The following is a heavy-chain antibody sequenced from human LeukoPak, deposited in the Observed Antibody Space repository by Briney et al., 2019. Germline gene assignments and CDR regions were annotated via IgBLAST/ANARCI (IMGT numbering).Heavy chain of an antibody. CDR2: IIPILGIA. J-gene: IGHJ5*02. D-gene: IGHD1-26*01. V-gene: IGHV1-69*04. CDR3: ARDGRGFDP. Sequence: GASVNVSCKASGGTFSSYTISWVRQAPGQGLEWMGRIIPILGIANYAQKFQGRVTITADKSTSTAYMGLSSLRSEETAVYFCARDGRGFDPWGQETRVAVSS. CDR1: GGTFSSYT.